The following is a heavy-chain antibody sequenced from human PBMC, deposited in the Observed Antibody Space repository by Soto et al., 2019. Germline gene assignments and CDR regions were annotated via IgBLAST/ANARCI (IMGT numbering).Heavy chain of an antibody. D-gene: IGHD4-17*01. J-gene: IGHJ6*02. Sequence: PGGFLRLSCAASGFTFSDYYMSWIRQAPGKGLEWVSYISSSGSTIYYAGSVKGRFTISRDNAKNSLYLQMNSLRAEDTAVYYCASGYGDYPSDYYGMDVWGQGTTVTVSS. V-gene: IGHV3-11*01. CDR1: GFTFSDYY. CDR2: ISSSGSTI. CDR3: ASGYGDYPSDYYGMDV.